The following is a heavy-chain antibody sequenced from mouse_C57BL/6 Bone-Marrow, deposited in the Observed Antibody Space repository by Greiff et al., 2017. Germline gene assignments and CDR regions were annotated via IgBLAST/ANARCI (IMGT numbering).Heavy chain of an antibody. J-gene: IGHJ2*01. D-gene: IGHD1-1*01. Sequence: EVQLQQSGAELVRPGASVKLSCTASGFNIKDDYMHWVKQRPEQGLEWIGWIDPENGDTEYASKFQGKATITADTSSNTAYLQLSSLTSEDTAVYYCTTETDCYGKGVLFDYWGQGTTLTVSS. V-gene: IGHV14-4*01. CDR3: TTETDCYGKGVLFDY. CDR2: IDPENGDT. CDR1: GFNIKDDY.